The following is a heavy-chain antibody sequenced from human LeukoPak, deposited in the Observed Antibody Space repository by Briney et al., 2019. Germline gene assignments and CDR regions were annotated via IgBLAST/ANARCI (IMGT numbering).Heavy chain of an antibody. J-gene: IGHJ4*02. D-gene: IGHD3-16*02. CDR3: AKSLGVGGYTRYKGFDQ. CDR1: GFTFNSFA. V-gene: IGHV3-23*01. CDR2: ISGSDGSS. Sequence: GGSLRLSCTASGFTFNSFAMNWVRQAPGKGLEWVSSISGSDGSSHYADFVKGRFTISRDNSKNALHLQMNSLRAEDTAVYYCAKSLGVGGYTRYKGFDQWGQGTLVTVSS.